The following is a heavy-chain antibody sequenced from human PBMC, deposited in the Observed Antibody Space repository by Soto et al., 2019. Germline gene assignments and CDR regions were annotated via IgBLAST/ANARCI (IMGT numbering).Heavy chain of an antibody. Sequence: GVPVEVRCKAWGYGFTGKYRYWLRHDPGQRLEWMGWINPDTGGTDYTQEFQGWVTMTRDTSITTAYMELSSLKSDDTAVYFCARAVARDGSSWYRGGYGSWGQGTPVTVSS. CDR3: ARAVARDGSSWYRGGYGS. V-gene: IGHV1-2*04. D-gene: IGHD6-13*01. CDR1: GYGFTGKY. CDR2: INPDTGGT. J-gene: IGHJ5*02.